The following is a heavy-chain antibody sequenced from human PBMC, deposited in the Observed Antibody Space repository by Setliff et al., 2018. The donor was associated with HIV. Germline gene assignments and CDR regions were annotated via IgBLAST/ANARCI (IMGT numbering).Heavy chain of an antibody. Sequence: ASVKVSCKASGYTFTNNVIHWVRQAPGQRLEWMGWIHAGSGDTQYSQKFQGRVTITRDTSASTVYMELSSLRSEDTAMYYCASEAGAHYYYYGMDVWGQGTTVTVSS. CDR1: GYTFTNNV. V-gene: IGHV1-3*01. CDR3: ASEAGAHYYYYGMDV. CDR2: IHAGSGDT. D-gene: IGHD3-10*01. J-gene: IGHJ6*02.